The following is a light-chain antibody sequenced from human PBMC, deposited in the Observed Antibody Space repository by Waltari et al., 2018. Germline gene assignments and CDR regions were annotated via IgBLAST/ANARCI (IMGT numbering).Light chain of an antibody. Sequence: QLVLTQSPSASASLGASVKLTCTLSSGHSSNIIAWLPHQPGKGPRYLMKVNSDGSHRKGDESPDRFSGPSSGAERYLTISSLQSEDEADYYCETGGHGTWVFGGGTKLTVL. V-gene: IGLV4-69*01. J-gene: IGLJ3*02. CDR1: SGHSSNI. CDR3: ETGGHGTWV. CDR2: VNSDGSH.